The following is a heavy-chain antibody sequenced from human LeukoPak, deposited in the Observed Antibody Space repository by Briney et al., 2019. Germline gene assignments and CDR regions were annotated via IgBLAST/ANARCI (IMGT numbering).Heavy chain of an antibody. Sequence: SEPLSLTCTVCGDSICSQPWNWIRPPPGKGLERLGYVYHTGSTNYNPSVKSRVTISVDTSKNQFSLKLSSVTAADTAVYYCARDGAGPRHDYGDYTFDYWGQGALVSVSA. CDR1: GDSICSQP. J-gene: IGHJ4*02. D-gene: IGHD4-17*01. CDR2: VYHTGST. CDR3: ARDGAGPRHDYGDYTFDY. V-gene: IGHV4-59*11.